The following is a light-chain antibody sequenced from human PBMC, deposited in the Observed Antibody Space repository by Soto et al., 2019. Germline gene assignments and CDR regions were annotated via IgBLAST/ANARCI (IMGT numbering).Light chain of an antibody. CDR3: QQYYSSFT. V-gene: IGKV4-1*01. Sequence: DIVMTQSPDSLAVYLGERATINCKSSQSVLYSSNNKNYLAWYQKKPGQPPKLLIYWASTRESGVPDRFSGSGSGTDFTLTISSLQAEDVAVYYCQQYYSSFTFGPGTKVDIK. J-gene: IGKJ3*01. CDR1: QSVLYSSNNKNY. CDR2: WAS.